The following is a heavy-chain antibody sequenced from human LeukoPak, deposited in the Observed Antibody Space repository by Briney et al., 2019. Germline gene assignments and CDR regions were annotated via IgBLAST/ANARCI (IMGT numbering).Heavy chain of an antibody. D-gene: IGHD3-22*01. V-gene: IGHV3-11*06. CDR1: GFTFSDYY. CDR2: ISSRSSYT. Sequence: PGESLRLSCAASGFTFSDYYMTWVRLAPGKGLEWVSYISSRSSYTNYAASVKGRFTISRDNAKNSLFLQMNSLRAEDTAVYYCAKGVNYYDSSGYFDYWGQGTQVTVSS. J-gene: IGHJ4*02. CDR3: AKGVNYYDSSGYFDY.